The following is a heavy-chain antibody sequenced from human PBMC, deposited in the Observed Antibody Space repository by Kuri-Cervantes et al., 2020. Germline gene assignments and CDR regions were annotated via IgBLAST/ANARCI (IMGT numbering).Heavy chain of an antibody. CDR3: AKDTRITIFGVVRDLDY. J-gene: IGHJ4*02. CDR2: ISGSGGST. Sequence: ETLSLTCAASGFTFSNSWMNWVRQAPGKGLEWVSAISGSGGSTYYADSVKGRFTISRDNSKNTLYLQMNSLRAEDTAVYYCAKDTRITIFGVVRDLDYWGQGTLVTVSS. CDR1: GFTFSNSW. V-gene: IGHV3-23*01. D-gene: IGHD3-3*01.